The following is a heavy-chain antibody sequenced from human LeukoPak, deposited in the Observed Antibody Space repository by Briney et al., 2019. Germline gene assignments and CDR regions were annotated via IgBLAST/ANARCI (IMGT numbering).Heavy chain of an antibody. Sequence: SETLSLTCAVYGGSFSGYYWSWIRQPPGKGLEWIGEINHSGSTNYNPSLKSRVTISVDTSKNQFSLKLSSVTAAGTAVYYCARNKWELDYWGQGTLVTVSS. CDR3: ARNKWELDY. J-gene: IGHJ4*02. CDR1: GGSFSGYY. CDR2: INHSGST. V-gene: IGHV4-34*01. D-gene: IGHD1-26*01.